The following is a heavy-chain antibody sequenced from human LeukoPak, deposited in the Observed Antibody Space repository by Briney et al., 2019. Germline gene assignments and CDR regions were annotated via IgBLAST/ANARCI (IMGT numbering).Heavy chain of an antibody. D-gene: IGHD2-21*01. CDR2: IYYSGST. V-gene: IGHV4-59*08. CDR3: ARVVVGGPKNWFDP. J-gene: IGHJ5*02. CDR1: GGSISSYY. Sequence: SETLSLTCTVSGGSISSYYWSWIRQPPGKGLEWIGYIYYSGSTNYNPFLKSRVTISVDTSKNQFSLKLSSVTAADTAVYYCARVVVGGPKNWFDPWGQGTLVTVSS.